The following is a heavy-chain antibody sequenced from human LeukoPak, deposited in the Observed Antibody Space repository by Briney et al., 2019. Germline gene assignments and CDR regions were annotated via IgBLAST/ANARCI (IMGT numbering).Heavy chain of an antibody. J-gene: IGHJ3*02. V-gene: IGHV3-21*01. Sequence: PGGSLRLSCAASGFTFSSYSMNWVRQAPGKGLEWASSISSSSSYIYYADSVKGRFTISRDNAKNSLYLQMNSLRAEDTAVYYCAGLVRENDDFDIWGQGTMVTVSS. CDR2: ISSSSSYI. D-gene: IGHD6-19*01. CDR3: AGLVRENDDFDI. CDR1: GFTFSSYS.